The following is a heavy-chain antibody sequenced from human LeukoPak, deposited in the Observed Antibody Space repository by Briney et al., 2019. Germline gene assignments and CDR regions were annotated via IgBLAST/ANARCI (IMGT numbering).Heavy chain of an antibody. Sequence: GASVTLSCNASGYTFTGNYMHWVRLPHGQGLEWMGWINPNSGGTNYAQTFQGRVTMTRDTSISTAYMELSRLRSDDTAVYYCARESIYGDYVDYWGQGTLVTVSS. D-gene: IGHD2-21*01. CDR3: ARESIYGDYVDY. CDR2: INPNSGGT. CDR1: GYTFTGNY. J-gene: IGHJ4*02. V-gene: IGHV1-2*02.